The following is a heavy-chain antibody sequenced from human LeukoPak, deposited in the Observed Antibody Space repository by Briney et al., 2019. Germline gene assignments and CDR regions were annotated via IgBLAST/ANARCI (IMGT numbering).Heavy chain of an antibody. Sequence: GGSLRLSCATSGFTFSKYAMHWVRQAPGKGLEYVSGINGQGNTTYYADSVKGRVTISRDNSKNALYLQMGSLRAEDMAVYYCVSKGVTIFGVVIAPYGMDVWGQGTTVSVSS. CDR2: INGQGNTT. CDR1: GFTFSKYA. V-gene: IGHV3-64*02. CDR3: VSKGVTIFGVVIAPYGMDV. J-gene: IGHJ6*02. D-gene: IGHD3-3*01.